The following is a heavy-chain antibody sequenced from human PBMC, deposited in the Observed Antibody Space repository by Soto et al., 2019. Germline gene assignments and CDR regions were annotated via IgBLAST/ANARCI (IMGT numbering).Heavy chain of an antibody. V-gene: IGHV1-3*01. CDR1: GYTFTSYA. CDR2: INAGNGNT. CDR3: ARSASITYYYGSGSYNQPFDP. D-gene: IGHD3-10*01. J-gene: IGHJ5*02. Sequence: ASVKVSCKASGYTFTSYAMHWVRQAPGQRLEWMGWINAGNGNTKYSQKFQGRVTITRDTSASTAYMELSSLRSEDTAVYYCARSASITYYYGSGSYNQPFDPWGQGTLVTVSS.